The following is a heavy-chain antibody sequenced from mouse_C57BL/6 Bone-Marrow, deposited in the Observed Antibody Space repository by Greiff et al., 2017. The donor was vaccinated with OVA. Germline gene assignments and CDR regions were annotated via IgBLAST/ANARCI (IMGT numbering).Heavy chain of an antibody. V-gene: IGHV5-16*01. CDR3: AREEGANWDVHFDV. Sequence: EVKVVESEGGLVQPGSSMKLSCTASGFTFSDYYMAWVRQVPEKGLEWVANINYDGSSTYYLDSLKSRFIISRDNAKNILYLQMSSLKSEDTATYYCAREEGANWDVHFDVWGTGTTVTVSS. J-gene: IGHJ1*03. CDR2: INYDGSST. D-gene: IGHD4-1*01. CDR1: GFTFSDYY.